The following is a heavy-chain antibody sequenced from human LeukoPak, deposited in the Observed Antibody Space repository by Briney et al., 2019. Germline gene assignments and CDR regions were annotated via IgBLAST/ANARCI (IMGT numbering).Heavy chain of an antibody. CDR3: ARDNPSSGMDV. J-gene: IGHJ6*02. V-gene: IGHV3-33*01. CDR2: IWYDGSNK. D-gene: IGHD1-14*01. Sequence: GGSLRLSCAASGFTFSSYGMHWVRQAPGKGLEWVAVIWYDGSNKYYADSVKGRFTISRDNSKNTLYLQMNSLRAEDTAVYYCARDNPSSGMDVRGQGTTVTVSS. CDR1: GFTFSSYG.